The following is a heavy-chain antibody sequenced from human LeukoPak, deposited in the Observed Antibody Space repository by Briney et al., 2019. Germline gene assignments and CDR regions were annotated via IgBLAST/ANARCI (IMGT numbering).Heavy chain of an antibody. CDR1: GGSISSSSYY. CDR2: IYYSGST. J-gene: IGHJ4*02. D-gene: IGHD5-18*01. CDR3: ARLLAQLWLPHY. Sequence: SETLSLTCTVSGGSISSSSYYWGWIRQPPGKGLEWIGSIYYSGSTYYNPSLKSRVTISVDTSKNQFSLKLSSVTAADTAVYYCARLLAQLWLPHYWGQGTLVTVSS. V-gene: IGHV4-39*07.